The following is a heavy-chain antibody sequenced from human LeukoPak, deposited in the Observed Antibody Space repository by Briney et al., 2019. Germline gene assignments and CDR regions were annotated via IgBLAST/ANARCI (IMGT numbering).Heavy chain of an antibody. CDR3: ARGPATVVMGSYFDY. D-gene: IGHD4-23*01. V-gene: IGHV3-30*04. CDR1: GFTFSSYA. CDR2: ISYDGSNK. Sequence: GGSLRLSCAASGFTFSSYAMHWVRQAPGKGLEWVAVISYDGSNKYYADSVKGRFTISRDNSKNTLYLQMNSLRAEDTAVYYCARGPATVVMGSYFDYWGQGTLVTVPS. J-gene: IGHJ4*02.